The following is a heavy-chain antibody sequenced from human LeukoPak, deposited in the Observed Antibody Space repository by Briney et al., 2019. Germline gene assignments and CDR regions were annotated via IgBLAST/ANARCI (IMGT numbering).Heavy chain of an antibody. CDR1: GFALSSHW. D-gene: IGHD3-16*01. CDR3: ARVDYGAWDY. CDR2: VNRDGSET. Sequence: GGSLRLSCAASGFALSSHWMTWVRQVPGRGPEWVANVNRDGSETYYLDSVKGRFTISKDNAKNSLYLQMNSLRAEDTALYHCARVDYGAWDYWGQGTLVTVSS. J-gene: IGHJ4*02. V-gene: IGHV3-7*03.